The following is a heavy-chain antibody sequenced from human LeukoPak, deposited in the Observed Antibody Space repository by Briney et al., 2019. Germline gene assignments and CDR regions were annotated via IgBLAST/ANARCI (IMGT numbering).Heavy chain of an antibody. V-gene: IGHV4-59*08. CDR2: VHYSGDT. CDR1: GDSISSYH. CDR3: ATYTRRCSAGTCYSIDY. D-gene: IGHD2-15*01. Sequence: SETLSLTCTVSGDSISSYHWTWIRQSPGRGLEWIGYVHYSGDTNYNLSLKSRVTISLDTSNNQFSLKLTSVTAADTAIYYCATYTRRCSAGTCYSIDYWGQGTLVTVSS. J-gene: IGHJ4*02.